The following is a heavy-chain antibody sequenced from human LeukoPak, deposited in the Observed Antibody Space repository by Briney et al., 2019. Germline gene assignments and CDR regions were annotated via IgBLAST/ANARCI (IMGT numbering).Heavy chain of an antibody. CDR1: GYTFTGYY. Sequence: ASVKVSCKASGYTFTGYYMHWVRQAPGQGLEWMGWINPNSGGTNYAQKFQGRVTMTRDTSISTAYMELSRLRSDDTAVYYCAGGITMVRGVIARLNWFDPWGQGTLVTVSS. D-gene: IGHD3-10*01. CDR2: INPNSGGT. V-gene: IGHV1-2*02. J-gene: IGHJ5*02. CDR3: AGGITMVRGVIARLNWFDP.